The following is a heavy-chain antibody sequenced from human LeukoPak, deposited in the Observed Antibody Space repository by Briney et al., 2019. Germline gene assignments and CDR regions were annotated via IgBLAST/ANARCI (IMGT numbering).Heavy chain of an antibody. D-gene: IGHD3-22*01. Sequence: GASVKVSCKASGYTFTSYGISWVRQAPGQGLEWMGWISAYNGNTNYAQKLQGRVTMTTDTSTSTAYMELRSLRSDDTAVYYCARVNTMIVVVHRAFDIWGQGTMVTVSS. CDR3: ARVNTMIVVVHRAFDI. CDR2: ISAYNGNT. V-gene: IGHV1-18*01. CDR1: GYTFTSYG. J-gene: IGHJ3*02.